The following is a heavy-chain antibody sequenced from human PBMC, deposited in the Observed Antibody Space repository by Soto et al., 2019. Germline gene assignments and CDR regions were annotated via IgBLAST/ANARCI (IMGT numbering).Heavy chain of an antibody. Sequence: GASVKVSCKGSGNTFTYVYLHWVRQAPGQALEWMGWITPFNGNTKYAQKFQDRVTFTGDTSLNTAYMEMNSLSAEDTAVYYCARESEDLTSNFDYWGQGTLVTVSS. V-gene: IGHV1-45*02. CDR1: GNTFTYVY. J-gene: IGHJ4*02. CDR3: ARESEDLTSNFDY. CDR2: ITPFNGNT.